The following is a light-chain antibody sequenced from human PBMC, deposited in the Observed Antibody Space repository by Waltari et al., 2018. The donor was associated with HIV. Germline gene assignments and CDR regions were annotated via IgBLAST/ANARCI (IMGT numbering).Light chain of an antibody. CDR2: WAS. V-gene: IGKV4-1*01. J-gene: IGKJ1*01. Sequence: DIVMTQSPDSLPVSLGERATINCTSSQSILYSSDNRKYLAWYQQKPRQPPRLLISWASTRESGVPDRFRGSGSGTDFALTISRLQAEDVALYYCQQYYSTPQTFGQGTRVEIK. CDR1: QSILYSSDNRKY. CDR3: QQYYSTPQT.